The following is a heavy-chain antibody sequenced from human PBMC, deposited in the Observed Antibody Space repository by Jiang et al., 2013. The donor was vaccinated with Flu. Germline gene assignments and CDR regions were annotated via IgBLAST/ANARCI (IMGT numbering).Heavy chain of an antibody. D-gene: IGHD3-22*01. CDR1: GGSISSYY. V-gene: IGHV4-4*07. J-gene: IGHJ6*03. CDR3: ASEPLYYYDSSARFSMDV. CDR2: IYTSGST. Sequence: TCTVSGGSISSYYWSWIRQPAGKGLEWIGRIYTSGSTNYNPSLKSRVTMSVDTSKNQFSLKLSSVTAADTAVYYCASEPLYYYDSSARFSMDVWGKGTTVTVSS.